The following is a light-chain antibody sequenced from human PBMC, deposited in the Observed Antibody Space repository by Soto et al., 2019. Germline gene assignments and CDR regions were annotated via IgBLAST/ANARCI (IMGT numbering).Light chain of an antibody. J-gene: IGKJ5*01. CDR2: DAS. CDR3: QQRNSWPPIT. V-gene: IGKV3-11*01. CDR1: QSVRTY. Sequence: EIVLTQSPVTLSLSPGERATLSCRASQSVRTYLAWYQVKPGQAPRLLIYDASSRASGVPARFSGSGSGTDFTLTINSLEPEDFALYYCQQRNSWPPITFGQGTRLEIK.